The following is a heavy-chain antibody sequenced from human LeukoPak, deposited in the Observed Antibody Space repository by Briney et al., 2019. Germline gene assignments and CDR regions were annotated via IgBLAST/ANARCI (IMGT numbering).Heavy chain of an antibody. CDR2: ISSSGSTT. D-gene: IGHD3-3*01. Sequence: PGGSLRLSCAASGFTFSSYSMNWVRQAPGKGLEWVSYISSSGSTTYYADSVKGRFTISRDNAKNSLHLQMNSLRVEDTAVYYCARGYDVSDYWGQGTVVTVSS. CDR3: ARGYDVSDY. J-gene: IGHJ4*02. CDR1: GFTFSSYS. V-gene: IGHV3-48*04.